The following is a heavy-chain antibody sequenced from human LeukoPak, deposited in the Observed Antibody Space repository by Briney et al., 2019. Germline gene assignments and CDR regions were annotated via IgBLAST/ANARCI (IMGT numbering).Heavy chain of an antibody. J-gene: IGHJ4*02. Sequence: ASVKVSCKASGYTFTGYYMHWVRQAPGQGLQWMGWINPNSGGTNYAQKFQGRVTMTRDTSISTAYMELSRLRSEDTAVYYCARALRAGTKGDFDYWGQGTLVTVSS. CDR1: GYTFTGYY. D-gene: IGHD1/OR15-1a*01. CDR2: INPNSGGT. CDR3: ARALRAGTKGDFDY. V-gene: IGHV1-2*02.